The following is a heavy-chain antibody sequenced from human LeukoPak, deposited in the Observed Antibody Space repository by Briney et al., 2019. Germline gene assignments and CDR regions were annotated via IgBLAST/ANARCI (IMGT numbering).Heavy chain of an antibody. Sequence: SETLSLTCAVYGGSFSGYYWSWIRQPPGKGLEWVGEINHSGSTNYNPSLKSRVTISVDTSKNQFSLKLSSVTAADTAVYYCARGTATYYYGSGSYFGAYWGQGTLVTVSS. V-gene: IGHV4-34*01. D-gene: IGHD3-10*01. J-gene: IGHJ4*02. CDR1: GGSFSGYY. CDR2: INHSGST. CDR3: ARGTATYYYGSGSYFGAY.